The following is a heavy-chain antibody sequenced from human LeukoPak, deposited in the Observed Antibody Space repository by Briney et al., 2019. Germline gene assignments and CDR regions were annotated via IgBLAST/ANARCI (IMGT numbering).Heavy chain of an antibody. CDR3: ARLDYGDINY. J-gene: IGHJ4*02. CDR2: IYYSGST. V-gene: IGHV4-39*01. D-gene: IGHD4-17*01. CDR1: GGSISSSYYY. Sequence: SETLSLTCTVSGGSISSSYYYWGWIRQPPGKGLEWIGSIYYSGSTYYNPSLKSRVTISVDTSKNQFSLKLSSVTAADTAVYCCARLDYGDINYWGQGTLVTVSS.